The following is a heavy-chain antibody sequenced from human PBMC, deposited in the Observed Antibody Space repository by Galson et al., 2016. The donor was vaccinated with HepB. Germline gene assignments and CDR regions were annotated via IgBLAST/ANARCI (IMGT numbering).Heavy chain of an antibody. CDR1: GYSFPSYW. J-gene: IGHJ4*02. Sequence: QSGAEVKKPGESLHISCTGSGYSFPSYWIGWVRQMPGKGLEWMGIFYPGDSDSRYSPSFEGRVTFSADKSINTAYLQWSSLRASDTAIYYCARVITVAGAHFEYWGQGTLVTVSS. V-gene: IGHV5-51*01. CDR3: ARVITVAGAHFEY. D-gene: IGHD6-19*01. CDR2: FYPGDSDS.